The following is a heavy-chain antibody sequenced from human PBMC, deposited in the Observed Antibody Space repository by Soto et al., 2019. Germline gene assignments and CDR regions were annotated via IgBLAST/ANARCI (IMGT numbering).Heavy chain of an antibody. CDR2: IYYSGST. CDR1: GGSVSSGSYY. V-gene: IGHV4-61*01. CDR3: AREVDYGENWFDP. J-gene: IGHJ5*02. D-gene: IGHD4-17*01. Sequence: SETLSLTCTVSGGSVSSGSYYWSWIRQPPGKGLEWIGYIYYSGSTKYNPSLKSRVTISVDTSKNQFSLKLSSVTAADTAVYYGAREVDYGENWFDPWGQGTLVTVAS.